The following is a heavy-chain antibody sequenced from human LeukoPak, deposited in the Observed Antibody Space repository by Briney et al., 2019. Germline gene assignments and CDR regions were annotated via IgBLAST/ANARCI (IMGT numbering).Heavy chain of an antibody. Sequence: SETLSLTCTVSGGSIRSRGYYWGWIRQPPGKGLEWIGSIYYSGSTYYNPSLKSRVTISVDTSKNQFSLNLSSVTAADTAVYYCARGNGEGYDSSGYSPPYYYYYYMDVWGKGTTVTVSS. J-gene: IGHJ6*03. CDR2: IYYSGST. V-gene: IGHV4-39*01. CDR1: GGSIRSRGYY. D-gene: IGHD3-22*01. CDR3: ARGNGEGYDSSGYSPPYYYYYYMDV.